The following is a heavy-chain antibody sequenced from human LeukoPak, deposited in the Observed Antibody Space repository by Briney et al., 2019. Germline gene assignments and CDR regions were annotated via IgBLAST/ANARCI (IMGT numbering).Heavy chain of an antibody. V-gene: IGHV4-4*07. Sequence: PSETLSLTCTVSGGSISSYYWSWIRQPAGKGLEWIGRIYTSGSTNYNTSLKSRVTMSVDTSKNQFSLKLSSVTAADPAVYYCARDRIATVNNWFDPWSQGTLVTVSS. CDR3: ARDRIATVNNWFDP. D-gene: IGHD4-17*01. J-gene: IGHJ5*02. CDR1: GGSISSYY. CDR2: IYTSGST.